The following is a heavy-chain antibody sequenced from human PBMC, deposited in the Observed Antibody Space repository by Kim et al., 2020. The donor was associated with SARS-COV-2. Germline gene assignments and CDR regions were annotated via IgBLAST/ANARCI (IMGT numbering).Heavy chain of an antibody. CDR2: IIPIFGTA. CDR1: GGTFSSYA. CDR3: AREEDCSGGSCYAGWFDP. J-gene: IGHJ5*02. D-gene: IGHD2-15*01. V-gene: IGHV1-69*13. Sequence: SVKVSCKASGGTFSSYAISWVRQAPGQGLEWMGGIIPIFGTANSAQKFQGRVTITADESTSTAYMELSSLRSEDTAVYYCAREEDCSGGSCYAGWFDPWGQGTLVTVSS.